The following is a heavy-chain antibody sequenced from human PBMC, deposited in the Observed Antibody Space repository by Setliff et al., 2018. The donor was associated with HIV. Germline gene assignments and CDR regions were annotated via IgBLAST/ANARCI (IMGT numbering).Heavy chain of an antibody. D-gene: IGHD2-21*02. CDR1: GGSISSNNYY. V-gene: IGHV4-39*07. CDR3: ARGVTLLPPHY. J-gene: IGHJ4*02. Sequence: PSETLSLTCTVSGGSISSNNYYWGWIRQPPGKGLELIGSIFYSETVYYGGRTYYSPSLKSRVTISVDTSKSQFSLKLSSVTAADTAVYYCARGVTLLPPHYWGQGTLVTVSS. CDR2: IFYSETVYYGGRT.